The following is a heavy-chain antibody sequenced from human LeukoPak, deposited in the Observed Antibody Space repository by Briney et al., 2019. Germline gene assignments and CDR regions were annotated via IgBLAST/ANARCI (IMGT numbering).Heavy chain of an antibody. CDR1: GGSISSGSYY. CDR3: ARAPRYCSSTSCYWLDP. J-gene: IGHJ5*02. CDR2: IYTSGST. Sequence: SQTLSLTCTVSGGSISSGSYYWSWIRQPAGKGLEWIGRIYTSGSTNYNPSLKSRVTISVDTSKNQFSPKLSSVTAADTAVYYCARAPRYCSSTSCYWLDPWGQGTLVTVSS. V-gene: IGHV4-61*02. D-gene: IGHD2-2*01.